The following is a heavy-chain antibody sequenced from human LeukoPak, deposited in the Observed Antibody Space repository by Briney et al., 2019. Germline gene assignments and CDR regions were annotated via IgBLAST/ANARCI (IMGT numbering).Heavy chain of an antibody. CDR3: AARGNSYYYDSSGYYSRNYFDY. CDR2: INPNSGGT. CDR1: GYTFTSYY. J-gene: IGHJ4*02. V-gene: IGHV1-2*02. D-gene: IGHD3-22*01. Sequence: ASVKVSCKASGYTFTSYYMHWVRQAPGQGLEWMGWINPNSGGTNYAQKFQGRVTMTRDTSISTAYMELSRLRSDDTAVYYCAARGNSYYYDSSGYYSRNYFDYWGQGTLVTVSS.